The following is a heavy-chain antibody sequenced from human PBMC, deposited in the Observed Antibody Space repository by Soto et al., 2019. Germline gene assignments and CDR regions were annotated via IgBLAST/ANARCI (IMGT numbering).Heavy chain of an antibody. D-gene: IGHD3-22*01. Sequence: PGGSLRLSCAASGFTLSRYTMHWVRQAPGKGLEWVALNSWDGGTSAYADSVKGRFTVSRDNKKSFLYLQMDSLGPDDTALDYCVKDGDNTGYYVTYYFYHWGQGA. V-gene: IGHV3-43*01. CDR1: GFTLSRYT. CDR3: VKDGDNTGYYVTYYFYH. J-gene: IGHJ4*02. CDR2: NSWDGGTS.